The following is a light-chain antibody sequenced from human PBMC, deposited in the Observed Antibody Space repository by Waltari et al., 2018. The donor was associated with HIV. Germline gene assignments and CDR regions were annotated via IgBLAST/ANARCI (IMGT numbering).Light chain of an antibody. J-gene: IGLJ2*01. V-gene: IGLV2-14*01. CDR3: SSYTSSSTLV. CDR2: DVS. Sequence: QSALTQPASVSGFPGRSIPISCTGTRSEVGGYNFVSWYQQHPGKAPKLMIYDVSKRPSGVSNRFSGSKSGNTASLTISGLQAEDEADYYCSSYTSSSTLVFGGGTKLTVL. CDR1: RSEVGGYNF.